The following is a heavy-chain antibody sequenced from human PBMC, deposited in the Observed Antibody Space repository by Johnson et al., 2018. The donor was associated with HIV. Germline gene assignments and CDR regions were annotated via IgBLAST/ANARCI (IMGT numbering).Heavy chain of an antibody. CDR3: STDQAGDYVWGSYRYAFDI. V-gene: IGHV3-15*01. D-gene: IGHD3-16*02. J-gene: IGHJ3*02. CDR2: IKSKTDGGTT. CDR1: PFTFSSAW. Sequence: VQLVESGGGLVKPGGSLRLSCAASPFTFSSAWMSWVRQAPGKGLEWVGRIKSKTDGGTTDYAAPVTGRFTISRADSKNALFLQMNSLKTEDTAVYFCSTDQAGDYVWGSYRYAFDIWGQGTKVTVSS.